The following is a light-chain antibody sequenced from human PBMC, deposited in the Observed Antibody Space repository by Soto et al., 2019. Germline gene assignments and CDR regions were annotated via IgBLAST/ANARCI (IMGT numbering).Light chain of an antibody. CDR3: QQFVSSSWT. J-gene: IGKJ1*01. Sequence: ESVLTQSPGTLSLSPGEKATLSCRASQSVSSSYLAWYQQKPGQGPRLLIYGASSRATGIPDRFSGSGSGTDFTLTVSRLEPEDFAVYYCQQFVSSSWTFGQGTKVEIK. CDR2: GAS. CDR1: QSVSSSY. V-gene: IGKV3-20*01.